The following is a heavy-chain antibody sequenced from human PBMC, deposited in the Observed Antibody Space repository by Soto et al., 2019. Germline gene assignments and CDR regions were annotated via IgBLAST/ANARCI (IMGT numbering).Heavy chain of an antibody. CDR1: GGSINSGRYS. CDR2: MYHMGTT. D-gene: IGHD3-22*01. V-gene: IGHV4-30-2*01. Sequence: QMQLQESGSGLVKPSQTLSLTCTVSGGSINSGRYSWTWIRQPPGAGLEWIGHMYHMGTTYYNPSLKSPVTMSVDTSKNQFSLKLSSVTAADTAIYCCAKGINYYDSSGDSWFDPWGQGTLVTVSS. J-gene: IGHJ5*02. CDR3: AKGINYYDSSGDSWFDP.